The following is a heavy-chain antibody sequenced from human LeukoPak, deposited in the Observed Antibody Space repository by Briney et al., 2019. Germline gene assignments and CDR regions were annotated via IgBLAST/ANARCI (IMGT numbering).Heavy chain of an antibody. D-gene: IGHD3-10*01. Sequence: GGSLRLSCAASGFTFSSYSMNWVRQAPGKGLEWVSSISSSSSYIYYADSVKGRFTISRDNAKNSLYLQMNSLRAEDTAVYYCAKDLGVRGVIDAFDIWGQGTMVTVSS. CDR1: GFTFSSYS. V-gene: IGHV3-21*04. CDR2: ISSSSSYI. CDR3: AKDLGVRGVIDAFDI. J-gene: IGHJ3*02.